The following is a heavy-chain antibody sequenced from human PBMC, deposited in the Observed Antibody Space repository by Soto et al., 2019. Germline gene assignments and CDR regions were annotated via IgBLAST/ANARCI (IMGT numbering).Heavy chain of an antibody. Sequence: PSETLSLTCTVSGGSISSGDYYWSWIRQPPGKGLEWIGYIYYRGSTYYNQSLKSQVTISVDTSKTQFSLKLSSVIAADTALYYCARGSYYYDSSGYYHYWGQETQVTVSS. J-gene: IGHJ4*02. V-gene: IGHV4-30-4*01. CDR3: ARGSYYYDSSGYYHY. CDR2: IYYRGST. D-gene: IGHD3-22*01. CDR1: GGSISSGDYY.